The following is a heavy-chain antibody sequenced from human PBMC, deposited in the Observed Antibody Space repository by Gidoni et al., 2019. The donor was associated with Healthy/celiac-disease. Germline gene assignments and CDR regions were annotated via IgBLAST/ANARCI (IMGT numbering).Heavy chain of an antibody. J-gene: IGHJ5*02. D-gene: IGHD3-10*01. CDR2: ISWNSGSI. Sequence: EVQLVEPGGGLVQPGRSLRLSCAASGFTFDDYAMHWVRQAPGKGLGWVSGISWNSGSIGYADSVKGRFTISRDNAKNSLYLQMNSLRAEDTALYYCAKVWRGGWFDPWGQGTLVTVSS. V-gene: IGHV3-9*01. CDR1: GFTFDDYA. CDR3: AKVWRGGWFDP.